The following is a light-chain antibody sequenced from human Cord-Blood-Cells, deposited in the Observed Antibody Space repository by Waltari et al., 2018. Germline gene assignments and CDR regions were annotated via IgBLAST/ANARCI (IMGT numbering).Light chain of an antibody. CDR3: SSYAGSNVV. Sequence: QSALTQPPSASATPGQSVTISCTGTSSDVGGYNYVSWYQQHPGKAPKLMIYEVIKRPSGVPDRFSGSKSGNTASLTVSGLQAEDEADYYCSSYAGSNVVFGGGTKLTVL. CDR2: EVI. CDR1: SSDVGGYNY. V-gene: IGLV2-8*01. J-gene: IGLJ2*01.